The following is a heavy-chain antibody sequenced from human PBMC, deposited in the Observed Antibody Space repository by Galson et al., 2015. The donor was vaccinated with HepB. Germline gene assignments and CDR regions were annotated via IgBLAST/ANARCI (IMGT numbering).Heavy chain of an antibody. J-gene: IGHJ4*02. D-gene: IGHD7-27*01. Sequence: LRLSCAASGFTFSSYNMNWVRQAPGKGLEWVASISSSSSYTYYADSLKGRFTVSRDNVKNSLYLQMNSLRAEDTAVYYCVRDPPLGTPFDHWGQGTLVTVSS. V-gene: IGHV3-21*01. CDR3: VRDPPLGTPFDH. CDR2: ISSSSSYT. CDR1: GFTFSSYN.